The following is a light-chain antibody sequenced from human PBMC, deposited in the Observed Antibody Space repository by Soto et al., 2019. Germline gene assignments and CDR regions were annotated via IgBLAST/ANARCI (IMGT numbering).Light chain of an antibody. CDR2: GVS. CDR3: QQYIDSPRT. CDR1: QTVNRNY. V-gene: IGKV3-20*01. Sequence: EIVLTQSPGTLALSLGDGATLSCRASQTVNRNYLAWYHQKLGQPPRLLIYGVSNRATGVPDRFSGGGSGTEFTLTIVRLEPDDFGTYYCQQYIDSPRTFGQGTRVEVK. J-gene: IGKJ1*01.